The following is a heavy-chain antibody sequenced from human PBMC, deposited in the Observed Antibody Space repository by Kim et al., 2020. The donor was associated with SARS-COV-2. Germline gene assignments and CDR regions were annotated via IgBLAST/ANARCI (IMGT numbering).Heavy chain of an antibody. CDR3: ATASGRWLQLGNNFDY. CDR1: GYTFTSYY. J-gene: IGHJ4*02. CDR2: INPSGGST. D-gene: IGHD5-12*01. Sequence: ASVKVSCKASGYTFTSYYMHWVRQAPGQGLEWMGIINPSGGSTSYAQKFQGRVTMTRDTSTSTVYMELSSLRSEDTAVYYCATASGRWLQLGNNFDYWGQGTLVTVSS. V-gene: IGHV1-46*01.